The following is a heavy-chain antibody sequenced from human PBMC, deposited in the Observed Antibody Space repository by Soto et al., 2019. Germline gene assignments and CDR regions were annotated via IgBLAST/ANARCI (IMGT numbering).Heavy chain of an antibody. Sequence: GSLRLSCAASGFTFSSYGMHWVRQAPGKGLEWVAVIWYDGSNKYYADSVKGRFTISRDNSKNTLYLQMNSLRAEDTAVYYCARDLIYYDFWSGYPAHYYYYGMDVWGQGTTVTVSS. V-gene: IGHV3-33*01. CDR1: GFTFSSYG. J-gene: IGHJ6*02. CDR3: ARDLIYYDFWSGYPAHYYYYGMDV. D-gene: IGHD3-3*01. CDR2: IWYDGSNK.